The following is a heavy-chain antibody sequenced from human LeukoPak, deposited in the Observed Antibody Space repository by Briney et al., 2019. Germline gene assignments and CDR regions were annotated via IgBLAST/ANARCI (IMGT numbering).Heavy chain of an antibody. CDR3: ARHLPYSSSPNWFDP. J-gene: IGHJ5*02. V-gene: IGHV4-59*08. CDR2: IYYSGST. Sequence: PSETLSLTCTVSGGSISSYYWSWIRQPPGKGLEWIGYIYYSGSTNYNPSLKSRVTISVDTSKNQFSLKLSSVTAADTAVYYCARHLPYSSSPNWFDPWGQGTLVTVSS. CDR1: GGSISSYY. D-gene: IGHD6-6*01.